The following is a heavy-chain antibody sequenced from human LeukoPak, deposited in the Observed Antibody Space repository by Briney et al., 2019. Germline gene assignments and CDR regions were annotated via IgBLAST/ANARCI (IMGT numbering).Heavy chain of an antibody. J-gene: IGHJ4*02. CDR3: VKDLNRQWFGALHYYFDY. V-gene: IGHV3-30*18. D-gene: IGHD3-10*01. CDR2: ISYDGSNK. Sequence: GGSLRLSCAASGFTFSSYGMHWVRQAPGKGLEWVAVISYDGSNKYYADSVKGRFTISRDNSKNTLYLQMNSLRAEDTAVYYCVKDLNRQWFGALHYYFDYWGQGTLVTVSS. CDR1: GFTFSSYG.